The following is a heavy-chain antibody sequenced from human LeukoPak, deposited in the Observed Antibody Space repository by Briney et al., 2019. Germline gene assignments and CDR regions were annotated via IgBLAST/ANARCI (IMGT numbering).Heavy chain of an antibody. Sequence: ETLSLTCTVSGGSISSYYWSWVRQAPGKGLEWVSAISGSGGSTYYADSVKGRFTISRDNSKNTLYLQMNSLRAEDTAVYYCVRESAFWSGQGIGRPLDVWGKGTTVTVSS. D-gene: IGHD3-3*01. V-gene: IGHV3-23*01. CDR3: VRESAFWSGQGIGRPLDV. J-gene: IGHJ6*04. CDR1: GGSISSYY. CDR2: ISGSGGST.